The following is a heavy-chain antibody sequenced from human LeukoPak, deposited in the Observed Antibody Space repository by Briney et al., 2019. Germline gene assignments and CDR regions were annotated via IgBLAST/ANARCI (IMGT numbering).Heavy chain of an antibody. V-gene: IGHV3-23*01. Sequence: GGSLRLSCAASGLRFSNYAMSWVRQAPGKGLEWVSTISGSGGSKYYAESVRGRFTISRDKNTLFLQMNSLRAEDTAVYYCATPRFYFDSGNPGPWYFEYWGQGTLVTVSS. J-gene: IGHJ4*02. D-gene: IGHD3-22*01. CDR3: ATPRFYFDSGNPGPWYFEY. CDR1: GLRFSNYA. CDR2: ISGSGGSK.